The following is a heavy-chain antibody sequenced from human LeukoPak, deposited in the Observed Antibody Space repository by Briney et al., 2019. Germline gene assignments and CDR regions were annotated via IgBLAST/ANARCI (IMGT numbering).Heavy chain of an antibody. D-gene: IGHD3-3*01. V-gene: IGHV4-39*01. CDR1: GGSTSSSNYY. J-gene: IGHJ4*02. Sequence: SETLSLTCTVSGGSTSSSNYYWGWIRQPPGKGLEWIGGIHYSGNTYYNPSLKSRVTISVDTSKNQFSLKLSSVTAADTAVYYCARLGAGPTYYDFWSGYSSFYFDYWGPGTLVTVSS. CDR2: IHYSGNT. CDR3: ARLGAGPTYYDFWSGYSSFYFDY.